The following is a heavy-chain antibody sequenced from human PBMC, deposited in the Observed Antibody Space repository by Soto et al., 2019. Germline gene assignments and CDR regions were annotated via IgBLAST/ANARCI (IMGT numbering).Heavy chain of an antibody. V-gene: IGHV3-21*01. CDR2: ISSSSSYI. CDR1: GFTFSSYS. D-gene: IGHD2-21*02. Sequence: GGSLRLSCAASGFTFSSYSMNWVRQAPGKGLEWVSSISSSSSYIYYADSVKGRFTISRDNAKNSLYLQMNSLRAEDTAVYYCARDRKRVTQRVPNAFDIWGQGTMVTVSS. CDR3: ARDRKRVTQRVPNAFDI. J-gene: IGHJ3*02.